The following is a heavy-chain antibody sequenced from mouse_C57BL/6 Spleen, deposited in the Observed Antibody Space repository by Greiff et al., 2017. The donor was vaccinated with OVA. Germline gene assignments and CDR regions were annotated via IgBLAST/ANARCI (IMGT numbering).Heavy chain of an antibody. CDR3: AKNGGNYYFDY. CDR1: GFSLTSYG. CDR2: IWRGGST. V-gene: IGHV2-5*01. D-gene: IGHD2-1*01. Sequence: QVQLQQSGPGLVQPSQSLSITCTASGFSLTSYGVHWVRQSPGQGLEWLGVIWRGGSTDYNAAFMSRLSITKDNSNSQVFFKMNSLQADDTAIYDCAKNGGNYYFDYWGQGTTLTVSS. J-gene: IGHJ2*01.